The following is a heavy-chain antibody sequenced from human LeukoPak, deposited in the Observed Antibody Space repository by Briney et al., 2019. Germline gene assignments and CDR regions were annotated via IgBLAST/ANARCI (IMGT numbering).Heavy chain of an antibody. J-gene: IGHJ4*02. D-gene: IGHD6-19*01. CDR3: ARVYSSDFDY. CDR2: ISRSSSYI. CDR1: GFTFSSYS. V-gene: IGHV3-21*01. Sequence: GGSLRLSCAASGFTFSSYSMNWVRQAPGKGLEWVSYISRSSSYIYYADSVKGRFTISRDNAKNSLYLQMNSLRAEDTAVYYCARVYSSDFDYWGQGTLVTVSS.